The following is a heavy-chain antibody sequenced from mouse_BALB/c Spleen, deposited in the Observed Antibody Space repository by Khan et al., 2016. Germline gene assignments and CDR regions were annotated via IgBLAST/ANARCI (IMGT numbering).Heavy chain of an antibody. D-gene: IGHD3-1*01. CDR2: IYPGDGDT. V-gene: IGHV1-80*01. CDR1: GYAFSSYW. J-gene: IGHJ2*01. CDR3: ARSGGNYFDY. Sequence: QVQLQQSGAELVRPGSSVKISCKASGYAFSSYWMNWVKQRPGQGLEWIGQIYPGDGDTNYNGKIKGKATLTADKSSSTAYMQLSSLTSEDSAVYFCARSGGNYFDYWGQGTTLAVSS.